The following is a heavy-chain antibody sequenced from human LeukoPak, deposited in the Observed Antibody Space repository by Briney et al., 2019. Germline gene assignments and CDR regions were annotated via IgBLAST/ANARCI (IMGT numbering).Heavy chain of an antibody. J-gene: IGHJ4*02. CDR1: GFTFSSYW. D-gene: IGHD4-23*01. V-gene: IGHV3-74*01. CDR3: ASGYSSDYGGNTY. CDR2: INSDESST. Sequence: GGSLRLSCAASGFTFSSYWMHWVRQAPGKGLVWVSRINSDESSTDYVDSVKGRFTISRDNAKNTLYLQMNSLRAEDTAVYYCASGYSSDYGGNTYWGQGTLVTVSS.